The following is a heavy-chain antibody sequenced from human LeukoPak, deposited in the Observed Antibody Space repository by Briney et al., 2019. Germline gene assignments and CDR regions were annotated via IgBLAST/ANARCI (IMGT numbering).Heavy chain of an antibody. CDR3: AREVPYYSASGRRRYVFDF. D-gene: IGHD3-10*01. J-gene: IGHJ4*02. CDR2: IDDTGSA. Sequence: PSETLSLTCAVSGGSFSGYSWTWIRQPPGRGLVWIGEIDDTGSATYNPSLQSRLTMSVDTSKRQFSLTLTSVTAADRAVYYCAREVPYYSASGRRRYVFDFWGQGSLVTVSS. CDR1: GGSFSGYS. V-gene: IGHV4-34*01.